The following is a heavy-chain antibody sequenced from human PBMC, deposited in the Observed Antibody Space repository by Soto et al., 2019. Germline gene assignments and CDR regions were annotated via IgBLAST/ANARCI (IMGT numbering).Heavy chain of an antibody. D-gene: IGHD1-7*01. CDR1: GFTFSSYG. V-gene: IGHV3-30*03. Sequence: QVQLVESGGGVVQPGRSLRLSCAASGFTFSSYGMHWVRQAPGKGLEWVAVISYDGSNKYYADSVKGRFTISRDNSKNTLYLQMNSLRAEDTAVYYCATGGWLELPWFGYYYYGMDVWGQGTTVTVSS. CDR3: ATGGWLELPWFGYYYYGMDV. J-gene: IGHJ6*02. CDR2: ISYDGSNK.